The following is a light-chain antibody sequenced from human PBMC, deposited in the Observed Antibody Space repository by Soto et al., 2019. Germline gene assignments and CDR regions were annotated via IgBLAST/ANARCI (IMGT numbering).Light chain of an antibody. CDR1: SSDVGSYNR. Sequence: QSALTQPPSVSGSPGQSGTISCTGTSSDVGSYNRVSWYQQPPGTAPKLMIYEVSNRPSGVPDRFFGSKSGNTASLTISGLQAEDEADYYCSSFTSSNTWVFGGGTKLTVL. CDR3: SSFTSSNTWV. V-gene: IGLV2-18*02. J-gene: IGLJ3*02. CDR2: EVS.